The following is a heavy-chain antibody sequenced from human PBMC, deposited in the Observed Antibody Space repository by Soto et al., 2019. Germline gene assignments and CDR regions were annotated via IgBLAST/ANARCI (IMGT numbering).Heavy chain of an antibody. V-gene: IGHV3-23*01. CDR3: AKNCWTGYPPGGY. Sequence: EVQLLESGGGLVQPGGSLRLSCAASGFPFSNSAMSWVRRAPGKGLEWVSGVNSRGDSPYYADSVKGRFTISRDNSKNTLYLQMNGLTAEDTAVYYCAKNCWTGYPPGGYWGQGTLVTVSS. CDR2: VNSRGDSP. CDR1: GFPFSNSA. J-gene: IGHJ4*02. D-gene: IGHD3-3*01.